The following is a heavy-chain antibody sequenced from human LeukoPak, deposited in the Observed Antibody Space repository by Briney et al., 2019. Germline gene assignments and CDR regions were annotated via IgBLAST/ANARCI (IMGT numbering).Heavy chain of an antibody. Sequence: ASVKVSCKASGYTFTSYYMHWVRQAPGQGLEWMGIINPSGGSTSYAQKFQGRVTMTRDMSTSTVYMELSSLRSEDTAVYYCAKAPVTTCRGAYCYPFDYWGQGTLVTVSS. D-gene: IGHD2-21*01. J-gene: IGHJ4*02. V-gene: IGHV1-46*01. CDR3: AKAPVTTCRGAYCYPFDY. CDR1: GYTFTSYY. CDR2: INPSGGST.